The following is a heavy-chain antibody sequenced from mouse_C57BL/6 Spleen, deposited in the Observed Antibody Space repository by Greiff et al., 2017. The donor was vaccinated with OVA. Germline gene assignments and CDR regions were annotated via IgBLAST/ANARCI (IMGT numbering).Heavy chain of an antibody. D-gene: IGHD1-1*01. CDR3: ARRRDYYGSSALDY. J-gene: IGHJ2*01. V-gene: IGHV1-66*01. Sequence: VHLVESGPELVKPGASVKISCKASGYSFTSYYIHWVKQRPGQGLEWIGWIYPGSGNTKYNEKFKGKATLTADTSSSTAYMQLSSLTSEDSAVYYCARRRDYYGSSALDYWGQGTTLTVSS. CDR1: GYSFTSYY. CDR2: IYPGSGNT.